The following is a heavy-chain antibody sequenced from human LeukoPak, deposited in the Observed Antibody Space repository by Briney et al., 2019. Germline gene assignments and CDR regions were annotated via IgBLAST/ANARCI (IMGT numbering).Heavy chain of an antibody. CDR2: IIPILGIA. CDR1: GGTFSSYA. Sequence: GASVTVSFTASGGTFSSYAISWVRQAPGQGLEWMGRIIPILGIANYAQKFQGRVTITADKSTSTAYMELSSLRSEDTAVYYCARDLGVDDSSGYHRRGSFDYWGQGTLVTVSS. CDR3: ARDLGVDDSSGYHRRGSFDY. D-gene: IGHD3-22*01. J-gene: IGHJ4*02. V-gene: IGHV1-69*04.